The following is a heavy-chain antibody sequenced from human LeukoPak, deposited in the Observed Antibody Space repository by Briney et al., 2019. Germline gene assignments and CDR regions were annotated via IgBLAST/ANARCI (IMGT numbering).Heavy chain of an antibody. CDR3: ARVRPDDYWAFDI. V-gene: IGHV3-33*08. Sequence: GGSLRLSCAASGFTFSSYWMSWVRQAPGKGLEWVAVIWYDGSNKYYADSVKGRFTISRDNSKNTLYLQMNSLRAEDTAVYYCARVRPDDYWAFDIWGQGTMVTVSS. CDR2: IWYDGSNK. J-gene: IGHJ3*02. CDR1: GFTFSSYW. D-gene: IGHD4-11*01.